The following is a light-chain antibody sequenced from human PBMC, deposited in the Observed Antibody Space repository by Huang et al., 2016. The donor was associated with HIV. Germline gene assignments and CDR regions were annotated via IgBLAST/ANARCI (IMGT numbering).Light chain of an antibody. V-gene: IGKV3-20*01. CDR2: GAC. CDR1: QSVSSSY. Sequence: EIVLTQSPGTLSLSPGERATLSCRASQSVSSSYLAWYQQKPGQAPRLLIYGACSRATGIPDRFSGRGSGTDFTLTISRLEPEDFAVYYCQQYGSSPRTFGQGTKVEIK. CDR3: QQYGSSPRT. J-gene: IGKJ1*01.